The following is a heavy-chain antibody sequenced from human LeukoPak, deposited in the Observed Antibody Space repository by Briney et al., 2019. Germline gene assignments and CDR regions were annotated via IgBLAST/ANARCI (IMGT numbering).Heavy chain of an antibody. V-gene: IGHV4-59*01. D-gene: IGHD3-10*02. CDR1: GGSISSYY. CDR3: ARGTIFAVHHQIPTKRFDAFDI. J-gene: IGHJ3*02. CDR2: IYYSGST. Sequence: SETLSLTCTVSGGSISSYYWSWIRQPPGKGLEWIGYIYYSGSTNYNPSLKSRVTISVDTSKNQFSLKLSSVTAADTAVYYCARGTIFAVHHQIPTKRFDAFDIWGQGTMVTVSS.